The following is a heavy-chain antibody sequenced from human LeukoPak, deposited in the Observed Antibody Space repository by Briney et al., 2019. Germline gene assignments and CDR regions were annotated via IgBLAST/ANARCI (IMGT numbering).Heavy chain of an antibody. CDR1: GFMFSSYA. J-gene: IGHJ4*02. CDR2: ISYSGGGT. Sequence: GGSLRLSCAASGFMFSSYAMSWVRQAPGKGREWVSGISYSGGGTYYADSVKGRFTISRDNSKNTLSLQMNSLRAEDTAVYYCAKGGSSGWSGSRFDYWGQGTLVTVSS. V-gene: IGHV3-23*01. D-gene: IGHD6-19*01. CDR3: AKGGSSGWSGSRFDY.